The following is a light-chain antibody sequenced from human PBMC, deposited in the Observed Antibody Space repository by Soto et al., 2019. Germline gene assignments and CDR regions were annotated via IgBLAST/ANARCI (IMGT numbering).Light chain of an antibody. CDR2: GAS. CDR3: QQYRMSPNN. J-gene: IGKJ5*01. Sequence: EIVLTQSPGTLSLSPGETAALSCRASQNVDDSHLAWYQLRPGQAPRLLIYGASTRATCIPDRFSGSGSGRDFSLPIRRLKPDHFAVYFCQQYRMSPNNFGQGTRLE. CDR1: QNVDDSH. V-gene: IGKV3-20*01.